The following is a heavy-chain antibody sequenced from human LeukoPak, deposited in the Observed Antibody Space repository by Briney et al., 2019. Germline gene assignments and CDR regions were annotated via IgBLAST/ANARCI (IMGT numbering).Heavy chain of an antibody. J-gene: IGHJ4*02. CDR1: GFSVSSNY. V-gene: IGHV3-23*01. Sequence: GGSLRLSCAASGFSVSSNYMSGVRQARGKGLEWVSAISGSGGSTYYADSVKGRFTISRDNSKNTLYLQMNSLRAEDTAVYYCAKGVDYYGSGSYSLVDYWGQGTLVTVSS. CDR2: ISGSGGST. CDR3: AKGVDYYGSGSYSLVDY. D-gene: IGHD3-10*01.